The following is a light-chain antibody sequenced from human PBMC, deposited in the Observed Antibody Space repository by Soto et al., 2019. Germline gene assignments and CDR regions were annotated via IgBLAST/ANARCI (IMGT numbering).Light chain of an antibody. CDR3: SSYTSSSTQV. CDR1: SSDIGGYNY. Sequence: QSALTQPASVSGSPGQSITISCTGTSSDIGGYNYVSWYLQHPGKAPKLMIYDVNNRPSGVSNRFSGSKSGNTASLTISGLQADDEADYYCSSYTSSSTQVFGGGTKVTVL. V-gene: IGLV2-14*03. CDR2: DVN. J-gene: IGLJ2*01.